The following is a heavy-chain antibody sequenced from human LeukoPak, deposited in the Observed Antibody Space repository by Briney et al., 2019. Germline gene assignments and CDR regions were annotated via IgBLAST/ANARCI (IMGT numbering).Heavy chain of an antibody. V-gene: IGHV4-31*03. CDR3: ARNPPGHLCSGGSCYSGFWFDP. Sequence: SETLSLTCTVSGGSISSGGYYWSWIRQHPGKGLEWIGYIYYSGSTYYNPSLKSRVTISVDTSKNQFSLKLSSVTAADTAVYYCARNPPGHLCSGGSCYSGFWFDPWGQGTLVTVSS. J-gene: IGHJ5*02. CDR1: GGSISSGGYY. CDR2: IYYSGST. D-gene: IGHD2-15*01.